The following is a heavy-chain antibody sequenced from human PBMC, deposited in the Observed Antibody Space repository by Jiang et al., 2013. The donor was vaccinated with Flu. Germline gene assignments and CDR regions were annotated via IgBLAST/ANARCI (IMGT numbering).Heavy chain of an antibody. J-gene: IGHJ4*02. CDR3: AKREYYDILTGYYLFDY. V-gene: IGHV3-23*01. CDR1: GFTFSSYA. Sequence: VQLLESGGGLVQPGGSPRLSCAASGFTFSSYAMSWVRQAPGKGLEWVSAISGSGGSTYYADSVKGRFTISRDNSKNTLYLQMNSLRAEDTAVYYCAKREYYDILTGYYLFDYWGQGTLVTVSS. CDR2: ISGSGGST. D-gene: IGHD3-9*01.